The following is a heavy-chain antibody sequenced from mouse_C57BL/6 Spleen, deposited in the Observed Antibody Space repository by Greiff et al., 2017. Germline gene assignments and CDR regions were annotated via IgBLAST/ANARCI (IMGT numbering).Heavy chain of an antibody. CDR3: ARDYGSSSKFAY. D-gene: IGHD1-1*01. Sequence: QVQLQQPGAELVKPGASVKMSCKASGYTFTSYWITWVKQRPGHGLEWIGDIYPGSGSTNYNEKFKSKATLTVDTSSSTAYMQLSSLTSEDSAVYYCARDYGSSSKFAYWGQGTLVTVSA. J-gene: IGHJ3*01. CDR1: GYTFTSYW. V-gene: IGHV1-55*01. CDR2: IYPGSGST.